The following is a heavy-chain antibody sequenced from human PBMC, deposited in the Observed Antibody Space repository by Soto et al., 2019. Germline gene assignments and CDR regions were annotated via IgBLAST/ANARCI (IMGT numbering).Heavy chain of an antibody. J-gene: IGHJ4*02. Sequence: GGSLRLSCAASGFTFSSYSMNWVRQAPGKGLEWVSSITTTSHYIQYADSEKGRFTISRDNTKDLLYLQMNSLGVDDTAVYYRVRILGDNGWGGGYFDHWGQGALVTVSS. CDR3: VRILGDNGWGGGYFDH. CDR1: GFTFSSYS. CDR2: ITTTSHYI. V-gene: IGHV3-21*06. D-gene: IGHD4-17*01.